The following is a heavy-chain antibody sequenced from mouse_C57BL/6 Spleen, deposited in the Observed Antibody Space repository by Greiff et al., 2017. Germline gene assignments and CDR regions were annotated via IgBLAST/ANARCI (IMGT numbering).Heavy chain of an antibody. V-gene: IGHV3-6*01. CDR1: GYSITSGYY. Sequence: EVKLVESGPGLVKPSQSLSLTCSVTGYSITSGYYWNWIRQFPGNKLEWMGYISYDGSNNYNPSLKNRISITRDTSKNQFFLKLNSVTTEDTATYDCARGGMYDYDYAMDYWGQGTSVTVSS. CDR2: ISYDGSN. J-gene: IGHJ4*01. D-gene: IGHD2-4*01. CDR3: ARGGMYDYDYAMDY.